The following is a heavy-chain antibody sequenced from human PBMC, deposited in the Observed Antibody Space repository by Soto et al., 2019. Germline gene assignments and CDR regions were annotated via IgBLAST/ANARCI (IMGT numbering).Heavy chain of an antibody. J-gene: IGHJ6*02. D-gene: IGHD6-19*01. CDR3: ARAGQSDGYFALDV. CDR2: ISLSGTNM. V-gene: IGHV3-21*01. Sequence: GKGLEWVSSISLSGTNMYYADSVKGRFTISRDNAKNSLWLQMDSLRVEDTAVYYCARAGQSDGYFALDVWGQGTTVTGSS.